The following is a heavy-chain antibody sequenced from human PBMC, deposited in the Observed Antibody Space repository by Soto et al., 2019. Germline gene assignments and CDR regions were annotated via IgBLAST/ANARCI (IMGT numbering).Heavy chain of an antibody. CDR2: IYYSVNT. CDR3: AREGVEYEESSGYWVRYGLDV. J-gene: IGHJ6*02. Sequence: QVKLQESGPGLVKPSQTLSLTCTVSGGSINSGGYYWSWIRQHPGKGLEWVGYIYYSVNTYYNPSLKSRVTISVDTSKNQCSLKLSSVTAADTAVYYCAREGVEYEESSGYWVRYGLDVWGQGTTVTVSS. CDR1: GGSINSGGYY. D-gene: IGHD3-22*01. V-gene: IGHV4-31*03.